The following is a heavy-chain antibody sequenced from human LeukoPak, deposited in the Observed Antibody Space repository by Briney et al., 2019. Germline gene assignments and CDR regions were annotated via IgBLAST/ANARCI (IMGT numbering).Heavy chain of an antibody. V-gene: IGHV7-4-1*02. J-gene: IGHJ4*02. Sequence: ASVKVSCKTSGYTFGSYTITWVRQAPGQRLEWMGWINTNTGNPTYAQGFTGRYVFSLDTSVSTAYLQISGLTADDTAVYFCGRDPRLGIRGYTYGYIDYWGQGTLVTVSS. D-gene: IGHD5-18*01. CDR2: INTNTGNP. CDR3: GRDPRLGIRGYTYGYIDY. CDR1: GYTFGSYT.